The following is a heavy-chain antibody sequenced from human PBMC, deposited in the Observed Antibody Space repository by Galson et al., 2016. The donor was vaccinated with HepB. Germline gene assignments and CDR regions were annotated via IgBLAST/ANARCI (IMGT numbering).Heavy chain of an antibody. CDR1: GYTFTNYA. CDR2: ISAGNGVT. D-gene: IGHD3-16*01. Sequence: SVKVSCKAPGYTFTNYAMHWVRQAPGQGLECMGWISAGNGVTKSSQNFQGRVTITRDTTASTVYMELSSLRPDDTAVYYCARAGYYDESGYNTVLDYWGQRPRLTVP. CDR3: ARAGYYDESGYNTVLDY. V-gene: IGHV1-3*01. J-gene: IGHJ4*02.